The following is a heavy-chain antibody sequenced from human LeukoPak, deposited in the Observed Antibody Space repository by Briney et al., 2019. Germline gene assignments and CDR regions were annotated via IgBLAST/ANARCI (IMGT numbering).Heavy chain of an antibody. CDR1: GYTFTGYY. V-gene: IGHV1-2*02. CDR2: INPNSGGT. CDR3: ARGLRYYCSGGSCPLDY. J-gene: IGHJ4*02. D-gene: IGHD2-15*01. Sequence: ASVKVSCKASGYTFTGYYMHWVRQAPVRGREWMGWINPNSGGTNYAQKFQGRVTMTRDTSISTAYMELSRLRSDDTAVYYCARGLRYYCSGGSCPLDYWGQGTLVTVSS.